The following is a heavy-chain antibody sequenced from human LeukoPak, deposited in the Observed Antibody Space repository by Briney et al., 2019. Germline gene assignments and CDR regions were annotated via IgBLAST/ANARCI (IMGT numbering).Heavy chain of an antibody. Sequence: ASVKVSRKASGYTFTSYYMHWVRQAPGQGLEWMGIINPSGGSTSYAQKFQGRVTMTRDTSTSTVYMELSSLRSEDTAVYYCAREGRNREWFDPWGQGTLVTVSS. CDR1: GYTFTSYY. J-gene: IGHJ5*02. CDR2: INPSGGST. V-gene: IGHV1-46*01. CDR3: AREGRNREWFDP.